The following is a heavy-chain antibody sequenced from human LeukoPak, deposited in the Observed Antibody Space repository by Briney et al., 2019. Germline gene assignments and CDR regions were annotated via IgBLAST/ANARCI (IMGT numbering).Heavy chain of an antibody. D-gene: IGHD2-15*01. CDR2: INPNSGGT. Sequence: ASVKVSCKASGYTFTGYYMHWVRQAPGQGLEWMGWINPNSGGTNYAQKFQGRVTMTRDTSISTAYMELSRLRSDDTAVYYCARDIGYCSGGSCLGYFDYWGQGTLVTVSS. J-gene: IGHJ4*02. V-gene: IGHV1-2*02. CDR3: ARDIGYCSGGSCLGYFDY. CDR1: GYTFTGYY.